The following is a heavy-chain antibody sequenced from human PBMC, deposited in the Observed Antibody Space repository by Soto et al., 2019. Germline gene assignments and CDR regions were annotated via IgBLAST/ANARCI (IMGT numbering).Heavy chain of an antibody. D-gene: IGHD3-10*01. CDR1: GFTFHNYA. CDR2: ISRNGRT. V-gene: IGHV3-23*01. Sequence: EVQMLESGGGLVQPGGSLRLSCAASGFTFHNYAVTWVRQAPGKGLEWVSAISRNGRTYYADSVKGRFTISRDNSNETLYLHMSSLTVDDTAVYHCAKSHISADRESAWAYDYWGQGTLVTVS. CDR3: AKSHISADRESAWAYDY. J-gene: IGHJ4*02.